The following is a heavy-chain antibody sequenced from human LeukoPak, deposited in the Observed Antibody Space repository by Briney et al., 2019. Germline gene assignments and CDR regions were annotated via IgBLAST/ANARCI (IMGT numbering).Heavy chain of an antibody. D-gene: IGHD1-26*01. CDR1: GGSISSSSYY. CDR3: ARHGFLSGSYLQSWGDARLDGMDV. Sequence: PSETLSLTCTVSGGSISSSSYYWGWIRQPPGKGLEWIGSIYYSGSTYYNPSLKSRVTISVDTSKNQFSLKLSSVTAADTAVYYCARHGFLSGSYLQSWGDARLDGMDVWGQGTTVTVSS. CDR2: IYYSGST. V-gene: IGHV4-39*01. J-gene: IGHJ6*02.